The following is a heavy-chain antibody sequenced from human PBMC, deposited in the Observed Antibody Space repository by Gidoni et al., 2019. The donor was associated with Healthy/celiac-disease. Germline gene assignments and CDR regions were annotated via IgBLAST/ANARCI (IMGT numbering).Heavy chain of an antibody. D-gene: IGHD3-10*01. Sequence: VQLVQSGAEVKKPGAAVKVPCKAAGYTVTGYYMPRGRQAPGQGLEWMGWINPNSGGTNYAQKFQGWVTMTRDTSISTAYMELSRLRSDDTAVYYCARAYGSGQPSGVDYWGQGTLVTVSS. J-gene: IGHJ4*02. CDR1: GYTVTGYY. CDR3: ARAYGSGQPSGVDY. V-gene: IGHV1-2*04. CDR2: INPNSGGT.